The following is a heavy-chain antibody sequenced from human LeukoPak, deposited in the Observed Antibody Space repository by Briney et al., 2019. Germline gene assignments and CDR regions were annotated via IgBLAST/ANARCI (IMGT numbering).Heavy chain of an antibody. CDR3: ARDKAPYIMDV. CDR2: ISADNGNT. V-gene: IGHV1-18*01. D-gene: IGHD3-16*01. J-gene: IGHJ6*02. Sequence: ASVKVSCKASGYTFTRYGISWVRQAPGQALEWMGWISADNGNTNFAQKFQGRVIMTTDTSTSTAYMELRSLRSDDTAIYYCARDKAPYIMDVWGQGTTVTVSS. CDR1: GYTFTRYG.